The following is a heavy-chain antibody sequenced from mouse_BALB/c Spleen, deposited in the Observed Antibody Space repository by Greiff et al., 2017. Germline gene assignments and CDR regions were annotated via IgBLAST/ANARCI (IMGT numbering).Heavy chain of an antibody. CDR1: GFDFSRYW. V-gene: IGHV4-1*02. CDR2: INPDSSTI. CDR3: ARPDRYDEYFDV. Sequence: EVQLQESGGGLVQPGGSLKLSCAASGFDFSRYWMSWVRQAPGKGLEWIGEINPDSSTINYTPSLKDKFIISRDNAKNTLYLQMSKVRSEDTALYYCARPDRYDEYFDVWGAGTTVTVSS. D-gene: IGHD2-14*01. J-gene: IGHJ1*01.